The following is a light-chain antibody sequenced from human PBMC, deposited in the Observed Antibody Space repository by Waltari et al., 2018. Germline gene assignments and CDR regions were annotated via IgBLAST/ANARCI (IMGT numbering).Light chain of an antibody. V-gene: IGKV3D-20*01. J-gene: IGKJ1*01. CDR3: QQYGSSPWT. Sequence: EIVLTQSPAALSLSPGERANLSCGASTSVSSSYLAWYQQKPGLAPRPLMYDASTRATGIPDRFTGSGSGTDFTLTISRLEPEDFALYYCQQYGSSPWTFGQGTKVEVK. CDR1: TSVSSSY. CDR2: DAS.